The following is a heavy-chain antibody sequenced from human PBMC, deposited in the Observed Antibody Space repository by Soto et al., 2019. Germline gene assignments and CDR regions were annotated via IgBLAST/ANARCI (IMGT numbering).Heavy chain of an antibody. CDR3: AAITMVRGVFLGPFDY. CDR1: GYSFTTYW. J-gene: IGHJ4*02. CDR2: IYPGDSDT. V-gene: IGHV5-51*01. D-gene: IGHD3-10*01. Sequence: GESLKISCKGSGYSFTTYWIAWVRQMPGKGLEWMGIIYPGDSDTRYSPSFQGQVTISADKSISTAYMQWSSLKASDTAMYYCAAITMVRGVFLGPFDYWGQGTLVTVSS.